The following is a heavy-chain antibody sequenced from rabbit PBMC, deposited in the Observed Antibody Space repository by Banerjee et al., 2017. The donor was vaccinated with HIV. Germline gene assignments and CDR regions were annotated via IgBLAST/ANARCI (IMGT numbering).Heavy chain of an antibody. CDR2: IDYGGTT. J-gene: IGHJ3*01. CDR1: GFSFGSYS. V-gene: IGHV1S40*01. D-gene: IGHD8-1*01. Sequence: QSLEESGGDLVKPGASLTLTCTASGFSFGSYSMGWVRQAPGKGLEYIGYIDYGGTTYYASWAKGRFTISTTSSTTVTLQMTSLTAADTATYFCARDPGYAGGSYFTTRLDLWGQGTLVTVS. CDR3: ARDPGYAGGSYFTTRLDL.